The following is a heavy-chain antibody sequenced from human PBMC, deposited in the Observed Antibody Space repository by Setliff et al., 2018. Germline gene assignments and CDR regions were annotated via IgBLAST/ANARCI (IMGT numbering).Heavy chain of an antibody. D-gene: IGHD1-26*01. V-gene: IGHV1-18*01. Sequence: ASVKVSCKASGYTFTSYGISWVRQAPGQGLEWMGWISAYNGNTNYAQKLQGRVTMTTDTSTSTAYMELRSLRSDDTAVYYCARDEWELVGLESVFDIWGQGTMVTVSS. CDR3: ARDEWELVGLESVFDI. J-gene: IGHJ3*02. CDR2: ISAYNGNT. CDR1: GYTFTSYG.